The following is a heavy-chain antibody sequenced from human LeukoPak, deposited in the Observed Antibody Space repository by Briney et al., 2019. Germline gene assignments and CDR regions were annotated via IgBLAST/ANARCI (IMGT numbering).Heavy chain of an antibody. CDR1: GFTFSTYA. J-gene: IGHJ4*02. Sequence: PGGSLRLSCSASGFTFSTYAMYWVRQAPGKGLEYVSTISGDGDTTYYADSVKGRFTISRDNSKSTLYLQMSSLRAEDTAVYYCVATTMKNWGQGTLVTVSS. CDR3: VATTMKN. D-gene: IGHD4-17*01. CDR2: ISGDGDTT. V-gene: IGHV3-64D*06.